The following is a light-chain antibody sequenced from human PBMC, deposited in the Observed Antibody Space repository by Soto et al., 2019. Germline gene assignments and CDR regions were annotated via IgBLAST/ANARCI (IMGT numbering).Light chain of an antibody. Sequence: EIVLKQSPATLSLLPGERTTLSCRASQSIGSYLAWYQQRPGQATRLLIYDASNRATGIPARFSVSGSWTVFTLTIGSLEPDDWAFDYCQQRTNWPPWTFGQGTKVEIK. CDR1: QSIGSY. CDR3: QQRTNWPPWT. J-gene: IGKJ1*01. V-gene: IGKV3-11*01. CDR2: DAS.